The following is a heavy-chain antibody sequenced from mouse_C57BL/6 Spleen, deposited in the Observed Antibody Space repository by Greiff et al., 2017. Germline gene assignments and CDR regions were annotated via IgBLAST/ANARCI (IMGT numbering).Heavy chain of an antibody. CDR2: IHPNSGST. D-gene: IGHD1-1*01. V-gene: IGHV1-64*01. CDR3: ARCDYYGSSYVDY. J-gene: IGHJ2*01. Sequence: QVQLQQPGAELVKPGASVKLSCKASGYTFTSYWMHWVKQSPGQGLEWIGMIHPNSGSTNYNEKFKSKATLTVDNSSSTAYMQLSSLTSEDSAVYYCARCDYYGSSYVDYWGQGTTLTVSS. CDR1: GYTFTSYW.